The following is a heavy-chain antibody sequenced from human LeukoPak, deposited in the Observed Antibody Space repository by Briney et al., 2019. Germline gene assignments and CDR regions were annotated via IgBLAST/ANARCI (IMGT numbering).Heavy chain of an antibody. CDR3: AREAEGYDFDY. Sequence: GASVKVSCKASGYTFTSYGISWVRQAPGQGLEWMGWINPNSGGTNYAQKFQGRVTMTRDTSISTAYMELSRPRSDDTAVYYCAREAEGYDFDYWGQGTLVTVSS. V-gene: IGHV1-2*02. CDR2: INPNSGGT. CDR1: GYTFTSYG. D-gene: IGHD5-12*01. J-gene: IGHJ4*02.